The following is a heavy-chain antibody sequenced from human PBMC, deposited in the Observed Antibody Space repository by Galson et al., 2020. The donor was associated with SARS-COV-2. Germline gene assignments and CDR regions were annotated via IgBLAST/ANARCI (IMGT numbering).Heavy chain of an antibody. Sequence: AGSLRLSCAVSGFTFTSYAMSWVRQPPGKGLEWVSAISGSGSSTSYADSVKGRLTISRDNSKNTLYLQMNSLRAEDTAVYYCAKPQIAVASIKAEYFQHWGQGTLVTVSS. D-gene: IGHD6-19*01. J-gene: IGHJ1*01. CDR1: GFTFTSYA. V-gene: IGHV3-23*01. CDR3: AKPQIAVASIKAEYFQH. CDR2: ISGSGSST.